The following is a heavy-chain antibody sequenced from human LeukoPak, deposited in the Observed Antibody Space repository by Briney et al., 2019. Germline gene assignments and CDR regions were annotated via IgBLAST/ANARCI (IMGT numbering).Heavy chain of an antibody. CDR2: ITSSGSVM. CDR1: GFTFSSYS. Sequence: PGKSLRLSCAASGFTFSSYSMNWVRQAPGKRLEWVSYITSSGSVMYHADSVRGRFTISRDNAKNSLYLEMNSLRAEDTAVYYCARVTMVAGASYNWFVPRGQGTLVTVST. J-gene: IGHJ5*02. V-gene: IGHV3-48*01. CDR3: ARVTMVAGASYNWFVP. D-gene: IGHD2-15*01.